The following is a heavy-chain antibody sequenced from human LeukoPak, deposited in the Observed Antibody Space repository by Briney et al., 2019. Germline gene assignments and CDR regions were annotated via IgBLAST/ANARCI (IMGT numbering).Heavy chain of an antibody. Sequence: GGSLRLSCAASGFTFSSYAMSWVRQAPGKGLEWVSAISADTVTTVYADSVKGRFTISRDNSKNTLYLQMNSLRAEDTAVYYCAKGAASSWFDYWGQGTLVTVSS. CDR1: GFTFSSYA. CDR2: ISADTVTT. D-gene: IGHD6-13*01. CDR3: AKGAASSWFDY. V-gene: IGHV3-23*01. J-gene: IGHJ4*02.